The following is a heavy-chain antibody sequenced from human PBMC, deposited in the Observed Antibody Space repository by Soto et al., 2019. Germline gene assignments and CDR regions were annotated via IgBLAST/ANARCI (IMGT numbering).Heavy chain of an antibody. J-gene: IGHJ3*02. V-gene: IGHV4-59*01. D-gene: IGHD3-16*01. CDR3: ERGYYEKSGKTTNFDI. CDR1: GVCIIISE. Sequence: SWSXSLACAVSGVCIIISEVVWIRQSPGGGLEWIGSVYFTGSTTYTPSLKSRVTISVDTSKNQFSLELDSVTAADTAVYYCERGYYEKSGKTTNFDISGQGTMVTVSS. CDR2: VYFTGST.